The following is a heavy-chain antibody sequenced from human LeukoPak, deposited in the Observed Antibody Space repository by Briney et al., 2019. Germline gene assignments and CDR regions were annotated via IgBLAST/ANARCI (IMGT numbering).Heavy chain of an antibody. V-gene: IGHV6-1*01. Sequence: SQTLSLTCAISGDSVSSNSAAWNWIRQSPSRGLEWLGRTYYRSKWYNDYAVSVKSRITINPDTSKNQFSLRLNSVTPEDTAVYYCAGFVVGATSSWFDPWGQGTLVTVSS. CDR1: GDSVSSNSAA. CDR3: AGFVVGATSSWFDP. D-gene: IGHD1-26*01. CDR2: TYYRSKWYN. J-gene: IGHJ5*02.